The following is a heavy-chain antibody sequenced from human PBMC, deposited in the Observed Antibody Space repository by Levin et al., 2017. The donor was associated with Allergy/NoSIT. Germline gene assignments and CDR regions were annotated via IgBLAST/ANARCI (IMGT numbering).Heavy chain of an antibody. V-gene: IGHV3-64D*06. CDR1: GFTFSSYA. D-gene: IGHD3-22*01. Sequence: PGGSLRLSCSASGFTFSSYAMHWVRQAPGKGLEYVSAISSNGGSTYYADSVKGRFTISRDNSKNTLYLQMSSLRAEDTAVYYCVKETATYYYDSSGYAAERIPFDYWGQGTLVTVSS. J-gene: IGHJ4*02. CDR2: ISSNGGST. CDR3: VKETATYYYDSSGYAAERIPFDY.